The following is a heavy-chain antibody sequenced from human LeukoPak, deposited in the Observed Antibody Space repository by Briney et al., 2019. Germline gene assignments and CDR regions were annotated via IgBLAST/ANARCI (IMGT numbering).Heavy chain of an antibody. CDR1: GGSISSGDYY. J-gene: IGHJ5*02. CDR3: ARDMTGTHWFDP. V-gene: IGHV4-30-4*01. D-gene: IGHD1-14*01. Sequence: PSQTLSLTCTVSGGSISSGDYYWSWIRQPPGKGLEWIGYIYYSGNTYYNPSLKCRLTISVDPSKHQLSLELTSVTAADTAVYYCARDMTGTHWFDPGGQRTPVSVSS. CDR2: IYYSGNT.